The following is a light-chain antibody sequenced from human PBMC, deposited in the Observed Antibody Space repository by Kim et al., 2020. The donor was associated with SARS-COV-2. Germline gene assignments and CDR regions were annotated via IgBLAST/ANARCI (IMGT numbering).Light chain of an antibody. CDR2: GKN. Sequence: ALGQTVRSTGQGDSLRSYYATWYQQKPGQAPIVVIYGKNNRPSGIPDRFSGSSSGNTASLTITGTQAGDEADYYCNSRDSNDNVVFGGGTKVTVL. CDR3: NSRDSNDNVV. J-gene: IGLJ2*01. CDR1: SLRSYY. V-gene: IGLV3-19*01.